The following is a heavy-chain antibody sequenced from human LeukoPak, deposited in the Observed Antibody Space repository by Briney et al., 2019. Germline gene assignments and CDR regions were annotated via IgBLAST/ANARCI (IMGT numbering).Heavy chain of an antibody. D-gene: IGHD3-22*01. J-gene: IGHJ4*02. V-gene: IGHV4-59*06. Sequence: SETLSLTCTVSGGSISSYYWSWIRQHPGKGLEWIGYIYYSGSTYYNPSLKSRVTISVDTSKNQFSLKLSSVTAADTAVYYCASSYDSSGYLMDYWGQGTLVTVSS. CDR3: ASSYDSSGYLMDY. CDR2: IYYSGST. CDR1: GGSISSYY.